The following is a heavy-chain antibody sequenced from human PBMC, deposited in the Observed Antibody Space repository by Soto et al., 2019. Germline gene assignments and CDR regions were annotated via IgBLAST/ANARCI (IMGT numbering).Heavy chain of an antibody. D-gene: IGHD5-12*01. V-gene: IGHV1-69*02. J-gene: IGHJ4*02. Sequence: QVQLVQSGAEVKKPGSSVKVSCKASGGTFSSYTISWVRQAPGQGLEWMGRIIPILGIANYAQKFQGRVTITADKSTSTGYMELSSLRSEDTAVYYCARVEYSGYDCNDYWGQGTLVTVSS. CDR1: GGTFSSYT. CDR2: IIPILGIA. CDR3: ARVEYSGYDCNDY.